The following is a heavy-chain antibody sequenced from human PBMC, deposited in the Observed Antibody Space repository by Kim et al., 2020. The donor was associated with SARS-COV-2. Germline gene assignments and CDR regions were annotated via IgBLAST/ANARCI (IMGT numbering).Heavy chain of an antibody. J-gene: IGHJ6*02. CDR3: ARVFPRGYSYGYPTNYYYGMDV. Sequence: GGSLRLSCAASGFTFSSYDMHWVRQATGKGLEWVSAIGTAGDTYYPGSVKGRFTISRENAKNSLYLQMNSRRAGDTAVYYCARVFPRGYSYGYPTNYYYGMDVWGQGTTFTVS. D-gene: IGHD5-18*01. CDR2: IGTAGDT. V-gene: IGHV3-13*04. CDR1: GFTFSSYD.